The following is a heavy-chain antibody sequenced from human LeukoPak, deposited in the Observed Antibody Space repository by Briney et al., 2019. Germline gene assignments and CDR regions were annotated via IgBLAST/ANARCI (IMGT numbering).Heavy chain of an antibody. CDR1: GFTFSSSW. Sequence: GRSLRLSCAASGFTFSSSWMTWVRQAPGKGLEWVTNINPDGSETSYLDSVRGRFTISRDNVKNSLYLQMNSLRAEDTAVYYCASDIDDYNSLPPLFQHWGQGTLVTVSS. CDR2: INPDGSET. D-gene: IGHD4/OR15-4a*01. V-gene: IGHV3-7*03. J-gene: IGHJ1*01. CDR3: ASDIDDYNSLPPLFQH.